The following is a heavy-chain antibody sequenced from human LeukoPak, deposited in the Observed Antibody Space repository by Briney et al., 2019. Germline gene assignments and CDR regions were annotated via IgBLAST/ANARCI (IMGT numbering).Heavy chain of an antibody. CDR1: GFTFSSYA. J-gene: IGHJ4*02. Sequence: GGSLRLSCAASGFTFSSYAMSWVRQAPGKGLEWVSGISGSGGSTYYADSVKGRFTISRDNSKNTLYLQMDSLRAEDTAVYYRAKDKVFSVAGHFDYWRQGTLVTVSS. CDR2: ISGSGGST. V-gene: IGHV3-23*01. CDR3: AKDKVFSVAGHFDY. D-gene: IGHD6-19*01.